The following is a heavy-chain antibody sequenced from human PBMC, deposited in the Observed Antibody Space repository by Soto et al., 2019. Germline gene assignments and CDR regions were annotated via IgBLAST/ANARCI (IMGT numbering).Heavy chain of an antibody. CDR2: IKQDGSEK. Sequence: LILSCAASGFTFSSYWMSWVRQAPGKGLVWVANIKQDGSEKYYVDSVKGRFTISRDNAKNSLYLQMNSLRAEDTAVYYCARGGQAAAGTVGYYYGMDVWGQGTTVTVSS. CDR1: GFTFSSYW. CDR3: ARGGQAAAGTVGYYYGMDV. V-gene: IGHV3-7*03. D-gene: IGHD6-13*01. J-gene: IGHJ6*02.